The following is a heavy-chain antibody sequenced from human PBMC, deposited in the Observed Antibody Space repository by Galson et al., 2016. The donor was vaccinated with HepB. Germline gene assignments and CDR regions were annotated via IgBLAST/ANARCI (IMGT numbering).Heavy chain of an antibody. CDR3: ARDGVYSSSFPRYPDY. Sequence: APGKGLEWVSYISSSSTTKYYAESVKGRFTISRDNAKNSLYLQMNSLRDEDTAVYYCARDGVYSSSFPRYPDYWGQGTLVTVSS. V-gene: IGHV3-48*02. D-gene: IGHD6-13*01. J-gene: IGHJ4*02. CDR2: ISSSSTTK.